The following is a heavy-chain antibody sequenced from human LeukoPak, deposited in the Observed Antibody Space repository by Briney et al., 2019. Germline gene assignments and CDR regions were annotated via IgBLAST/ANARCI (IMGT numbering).Heavy chain of an antibody. V-gene: IGHV1-46*01. CDR1: GYTFTSYY. D-gene: IGHD3-3*01. CDR3: ARVEPEYYDFWSGYCPN. Sequence: GASVKVSCKASGYTFTSYYMHWVRQAPGQGLERMGIINPSGGSTSYAQKFQGRVTMTRDTSTSTVYMELSRLRSDDTAVYYCARVEPEYYDFWSGYCPNWGQGTLVTVSS. CDR2: INPSGGST. J-gene: IGHJ4*02.